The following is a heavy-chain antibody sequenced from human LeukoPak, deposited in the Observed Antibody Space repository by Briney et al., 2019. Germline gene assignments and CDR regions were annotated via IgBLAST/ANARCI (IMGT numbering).Heavy chain of an antibody. CDR1: GFTFSSYA. Sequence: PGGSLRLSCAASGFTFSSYAMSWVRQAPGKGLEWVSAISGSGGSTYYADSVKGRFTISRDNSKNTLYLQMNSLRAEDTAVYYCARFGQWLSKSGYFDYWGQGTLVTVSS. CDR3: ARFGQWLSKSGYFDY. CDR2: ISGSGGST. D-gene: IGHD6-19*01. V-gene: IGHV3-23*01. J-gene: IGHJ4*02.